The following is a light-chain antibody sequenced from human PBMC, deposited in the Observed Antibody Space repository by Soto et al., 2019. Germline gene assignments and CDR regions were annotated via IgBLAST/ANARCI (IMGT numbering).Light chain of an antibody. CDR2: YSN. CDR3: AAWDDRLRGYV. V-gene: IGLV1-47*01. CDR1: TSNIGTNA. J-gene: IGLJ1*01. Sequence: QSVLTQSASASGTPGQRVTISCSGGTSNIGTNAVYWFQLLPGTAPTLLMYYSNHRPSGISDRFSGSKSGTSASLAISGLRPEDEADYYCAAWDDRLRGYVFATGTKSPS.